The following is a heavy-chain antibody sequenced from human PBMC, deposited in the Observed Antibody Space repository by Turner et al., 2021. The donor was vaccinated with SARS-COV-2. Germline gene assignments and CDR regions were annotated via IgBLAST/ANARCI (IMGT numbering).Heavy chain of an antibody. CDR1: GGSITSSTYY. V-gene: IGHV4-39*01. J-gene: IGHJ4*02. Sequence: QLQLQESGPGLVKPSETLSLTCTVSGGSITSSTYYWGWIRQPPGKGLDWIGSIFPSGSTYYNPSLKSRVTISVDTSKNQFSLKLTSVTAADTAVYYCARSYHTYYFDYWGQGTLGTVSS. D-gene: IGHD2-2*01. CDR3: ARSYHTYYFDY. CDR2: IFPSGST.